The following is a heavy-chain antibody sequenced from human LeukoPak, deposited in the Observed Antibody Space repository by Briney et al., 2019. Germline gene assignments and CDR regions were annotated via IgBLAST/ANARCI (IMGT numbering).Heavy chain of an antibody. J-gene: IGHJ4*02. V-gene: IGHV4-59*12. D-gene: IGHD2-8*02. CDR2: ISASGTT. CDR1: GGSISPSY. Sequence: PSETLSLTCTVSGGSISPSYWSWIRQAPGRGLEWIGYISASGTTNYNPSLGSRLSISMDASKNQFSLSLTSVTAADTAVYYCASGYTNWWPLDYWGQGARVIVSS. CDR3: ASGYTNWWPLDY.